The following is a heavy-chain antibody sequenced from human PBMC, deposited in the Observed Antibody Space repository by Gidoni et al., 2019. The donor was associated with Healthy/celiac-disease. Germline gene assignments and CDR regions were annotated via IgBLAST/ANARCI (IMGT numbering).Heavy chain of an antibody. CDR1: GGSISSSSYY. J-gene: IGHJ4*02. Sequence: QLQLQESGPGLVKPSETLSLPCTVSGGSISSSSYYWGWIRQPPGKGLEWIGSIYYSGSTYYNPSLKSRVTISVDTSKNQFSLKLSSVTAADTAVYYCASLHPEGGVTHWGQGTLVTVSS. D-gene: IGHD2-21*02. V-gene: IGHV4-39*01. CDR2: IYYSGST. CDR3: ASLHPEGGVTH.